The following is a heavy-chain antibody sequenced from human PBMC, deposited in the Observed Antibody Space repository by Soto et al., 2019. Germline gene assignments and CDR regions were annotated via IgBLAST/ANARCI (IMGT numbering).Heavy chain of an antibody. CDR3: AREIGHGDYEDY. J-gene: IGHJ4*02. V-gene: IGHV1-8*01. Sequence: ASVKVSCKASGYTFTSYDINWVRQATGQGLEWMGWMNPNSGNTGYAQKFQGRVTMTRNTSISTAYMELSSLRSEDTAVYYCAREIGHGDYEDYWGQGTLVTVSS. CDR2: MNPNSGNT. D-gene: IGHD4-17*01. CDR1: GYTFTSYD.